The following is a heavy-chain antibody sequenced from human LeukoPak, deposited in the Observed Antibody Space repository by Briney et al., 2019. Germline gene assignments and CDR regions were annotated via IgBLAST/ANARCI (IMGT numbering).Heavy chain of an antibody. CDR3: TRDGGQHLGVLNY. CDR2: INPNGGGT. Sequence: GGSVKVSCKTSGYNFTAYYIHWGGQAPGQGLEWVGWINPNGGGTNYPQKFQGRVTITRDTSISAAYMELTRLRSDDTAVYYCTRDGGQHLGVLNYWGQGTQVIVSS. J-gene: IGHJ4*02. D-gene: IGHD2-2*01. V-gene: IGHV1-2*02. CDR1: GYNFTAYY.